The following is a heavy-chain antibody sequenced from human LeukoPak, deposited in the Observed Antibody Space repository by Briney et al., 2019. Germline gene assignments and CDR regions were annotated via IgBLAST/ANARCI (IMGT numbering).Heavy chain of an antibody. CDR1: GVSISSYF. J-gene: IGHJ4*02. Sequence: ETLALPWTGSGVSISSYFWRWVRQPPGKGLELVGEIHYSGSTNYNPSLKSRVTIPVDKSNNQSSLQMRSVPAADTGVSYCARGMARARGQYYYDSSGYYYFDYWGQGTLVTVSS. V-gene: IGHV4-34*01. CDR3: ARGMARARGQYYYDSSGYYYFDY. CDR2: IHYSGST. D-gene: IGHD3-22*01.